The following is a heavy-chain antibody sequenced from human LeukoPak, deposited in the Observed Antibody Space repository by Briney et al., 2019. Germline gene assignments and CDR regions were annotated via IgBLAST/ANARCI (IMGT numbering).Heavy chain of an antibody. CDR2: IYTSGST. D-gene: IGHD3-10*01. CDR3: ARGGITMVRGVIRRGGGRRPFDY. V-gene: IGHV4-4*07. J-gene: IGHJ4*02. CDR1: GGSISSYY. Sequence: SETLSLTCTVSGGSISSYYWSWIRQPAGKGLEWIGRIYTSGSTNYNPSLKSRVTISVDTSKNQFSLKLSSVTAADTAVYYCARGGITMVRGVIRRGGGRRPFDYWGQGTLVTVSS.